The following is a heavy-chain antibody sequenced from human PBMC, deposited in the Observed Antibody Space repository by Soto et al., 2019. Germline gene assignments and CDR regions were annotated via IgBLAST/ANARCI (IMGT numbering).Heavy chain of an antibody. D-gene: IGHD2-21*01. CDR3: ARVRFPIIAGYGIYYFDY. CDR1: GYTFTGSY. CDR2: INPNSGGT. Sequence: ASVKVSCKASGYTFTGSYMHWVRQAPGQGLEWMGWINPNSGGTNYAQKFQGWATMTRDTSISTAYMELSRLRSDDTAMYYCARVRFPIIAGYGIYYFDYWGQGTLVTVS. V-gene: IGHV1-2*04. J-gene: IGHJ4*02.